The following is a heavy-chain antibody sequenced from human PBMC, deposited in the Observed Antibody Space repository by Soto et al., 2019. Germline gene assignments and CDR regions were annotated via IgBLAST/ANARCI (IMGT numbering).Heavy chain of an antibody. J-gene: IGHJ4*02. CDR3: WRRFFYNGCGYERDYFDF. Sequence: GASLNISCKGSGYSSSTYWIVRVRPTAGKGLVLMGLIWPSASETRYSPSFQGQVTISADTFTRTAYVQWSSLKASDTAVYYCWRRFFYNGCGYERDYFDFPSQG. CDR2: IWPSASET. CDR1: GYSSSTYW. D-gene: IGHD5-12*01. V-gene: IGHV5-51*01.